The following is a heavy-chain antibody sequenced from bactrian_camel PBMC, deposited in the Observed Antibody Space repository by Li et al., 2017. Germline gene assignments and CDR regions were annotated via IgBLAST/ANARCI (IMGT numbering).Heavy chain of an antibody. D-gene: IGHD3*01. CDR2: IGVGWRT. V-gene: IGHV3S53*01. CDR1: GHTYNYNF. Sequence: VQLVESGGGSVQAGGSLRLSCAASGHTYNYNFMAWFRQAPGKEREGVAVIGVGWRTSYADSVKGRFAISKDNTKNTLYLQMNSLKPEDTAMYYCAAGGDYCGTLVSQAYFGYWGQGTQVTVS. J-gene: IGHJ6*01. CDR3: AAGGDYCGTLVSQAYFGY.